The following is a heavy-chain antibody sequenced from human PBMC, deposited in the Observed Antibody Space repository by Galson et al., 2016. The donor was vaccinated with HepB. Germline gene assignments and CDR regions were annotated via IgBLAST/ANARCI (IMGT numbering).Heavy chain of an antibody. D-gene: IGHD3/OR15-3a*01. V-gene: IGHV3-30-3*01. J-gene: IGHJ4*02. CDR1: GFIFNNYA. CDR2: ISDDGSNK. Sequence: SLRLSCAASGFIFNNYAIHWVHQAPGKGLEWVAVISDDGSNKYYADSVKGRFTISRDNSKNTLYLQMNSLRAEDTAVFYCARDDFWTGPPSASFSFDYWGQGTLVTVSS. CDR3: ARDDFWTGPPSASFSFDY.